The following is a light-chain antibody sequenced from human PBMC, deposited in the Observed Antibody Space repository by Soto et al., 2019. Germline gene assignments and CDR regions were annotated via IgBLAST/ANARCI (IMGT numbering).Light chain of an antibody. Sequence: ETVMTQSPATLSVSPGERATLSCRARQSVNSNLAWYQQKLGQAPRVLIYGASTRATGIPARFSGSESGTEFILTISSLQSEDFAVYYCQEYNTWPWTFGQGTKVEIQ. CDR3: QEYNTWPWT. CDR2: GAS. V-gene: IGKV3-15*01. CDR1: QSVNSN. J-gene: IGKJ1*01.